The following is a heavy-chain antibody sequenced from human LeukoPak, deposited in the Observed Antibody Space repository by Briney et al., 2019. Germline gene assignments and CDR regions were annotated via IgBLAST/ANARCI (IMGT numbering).Heavy chain of an antibody. CDR2: ISSSSSTI. CDR1: GFTFSSYG. J-gene: IGHJ4*02. D-gene: IGHD2-8*01. Sequence: GGSLRLSCAASGFTFSSYGMTWVRQAPGKGLEWVSYISSSSSTIYYADSVKGRFTIYRDNAKNSLYLQLNSLRAEDTAVYYCARGYCTNGVCYWDYSDYWGQGTLVTVSS. CDR3: ARGYCTNGVCYWDYSDY. V-gene: IGHV3-48*01.